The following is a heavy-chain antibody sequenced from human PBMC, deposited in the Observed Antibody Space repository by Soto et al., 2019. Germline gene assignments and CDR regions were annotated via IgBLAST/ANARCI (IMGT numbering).Heavy chain of an antibody. CDR2: ISAYNGNT. D-gene: IGHD7-27*01. J-gene: IGHJ4*02. Sequence: QGQLVQSEAEVKKPGASVKVSCKASGYTFTDFGISWVRQAPGQGLEWMGWISAYNGNTNYAQKVQGRVTMTTDTSTRTAYMELRNLTSDDTAVYYCARDSGNLGNWAYFFDYWGQGTLVTVSS. CDR1: GYTFTDFG. CDR3: ARDSGNLGNWAYFFDY. V-gene: IGHV1-18*04.